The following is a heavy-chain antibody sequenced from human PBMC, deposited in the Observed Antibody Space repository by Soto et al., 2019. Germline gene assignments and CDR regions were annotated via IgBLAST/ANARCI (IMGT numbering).Heavy chain of an antibody. CDR1: GFTFSSYA. V-gene: IGHV3-23*01. D-gene: IGHD3-9*01. Sequence: GSLSLSCAASGFTFSSYAMSWVRQAPGKGLEWVSAIRGSGGSTYYADSVKGRFTISRDNSKNTLYLQMNSLRAEDTAVYYCAKGERYFDWLLFFDYWGQGTLVTVSS. CDR3: AKGERYFDWLLFFDY. J-gene: IGHJ4*02. CDR2: IRGSGGST.